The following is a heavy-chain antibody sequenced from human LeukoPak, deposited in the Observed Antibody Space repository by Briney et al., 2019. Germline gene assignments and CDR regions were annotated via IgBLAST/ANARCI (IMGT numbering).Heavy chain of an antibody. J-gene: IGHJ3*02. Sequence: GGSLRLSCAASGFTFSSYWMSWVRQAPGKGLEWVANIKQDGSEKYYVDSVKGRFTISRDNAKNSLYLQMNSLRAEDTALYYCARDTWFGELLSPHDAFDIWGQGTMVTVSS. CDR1: GFTFSSYW. CDR3: ARDTWFGELLSPHDAFDI. CDR2: IKQDGSEK. V-gene: IGHV3-7*03. D-gene: IGHD3-10*01.